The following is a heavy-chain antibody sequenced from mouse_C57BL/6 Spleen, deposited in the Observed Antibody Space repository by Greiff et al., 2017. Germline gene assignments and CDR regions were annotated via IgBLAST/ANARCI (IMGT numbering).Heavy chain of an antibody. CDR2: IDPSDSYT. J-gene: IGHJ2*01. Sequence: LQQPGAELVMPGASVKLSCKASGYPFTSYWMHWVKQRPGQGLEWIGEIDPSDSYTNYNQKFKGKSTLTVDKSSSTDYMQLSSLTSEDSAVYYCARSRGSDYDGNFDYWGQGTTRTVSS. CDR1: GYPFTSYW. V-gene: IGHV1-69*01. CDR3: ARSRGSDYDGNFDY. D-gene: IGHD2-4*01.